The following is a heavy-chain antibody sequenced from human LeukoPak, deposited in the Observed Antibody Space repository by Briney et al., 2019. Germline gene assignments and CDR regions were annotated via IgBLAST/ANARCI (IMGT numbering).Heavy chain of an antibody. J-gene: IGHJ5*02. CDR3: ARDSHGYFNWFDP. CDR2: IIPIFGTA. CDR1: GYTLTELS. D-gene: IGHD2-15*01. V-gene: IGHV1-69*13. Sequence: SVKVSCKVSGYTLTELSIHWVRQAPGQGLEWMGGIIPIFGTANYAQKFQGRVTITADESTSTAYMELSSLRSEDTAVYYCARDSHGYFNWFDPWGQGTLVTVSS.